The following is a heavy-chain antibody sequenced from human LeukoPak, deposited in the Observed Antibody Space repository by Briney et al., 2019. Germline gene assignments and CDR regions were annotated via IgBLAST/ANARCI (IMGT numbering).Heavy chain of an antibody. D-gene: IGHD6-19*01. CDR2: IYHSGST. CDR3: ARQAESRIAVAATGLYYFDY. V-gene: IGHV4-39*01. Sequence: SETLSLTCTVSGGSIDSRSYYWDWIRQAPGKGLEWIGTIYHSGSTEYNPSLKSRVTISVDRSKNQFSLKLRSVTAADTAVYYCARQAESRIAVAATGLYYFDYWGQGTLVTVSS. J-gene: IGHJ4*02. CDR1: GGSIDSRSYY.